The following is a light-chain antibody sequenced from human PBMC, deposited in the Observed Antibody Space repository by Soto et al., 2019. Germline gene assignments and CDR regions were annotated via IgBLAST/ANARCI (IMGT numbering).Light chain of an antibody. CDR2: NND. Sequence: QLVLTQPPSASGPPGQTVTISCSGSNSNIGANPVSWYQVLPGAAPKLLIYNNDQRPSGVPDRLSGSKSGTSASLAISGLQSDDEADYFCASWDDSLNGRLFGGGTKVTVL. CDR1: NSNIGANP. V-gene: IGLV1-44*01. CDR3: ASWDDSLNGRL. J-gene: IGLJ3*02.